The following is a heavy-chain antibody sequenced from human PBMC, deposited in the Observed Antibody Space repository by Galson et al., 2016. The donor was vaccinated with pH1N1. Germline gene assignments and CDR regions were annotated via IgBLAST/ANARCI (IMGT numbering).Heavy chain of an antibody. CDR3: TRDLGRLRDY. V-gene: IGHV1-46*01. J-gene: IGHJ4*02. CDR1: GYTFTRYY. CDR2: LDPTGGGT. Sequence: SVKVSCKASGYTFTRYYLHWVRQAPGQGLEWMGVLDPTGGGTTYAQKFHSRLTMTWDTSTSTFSMELSSLKSEDTAVYYCTRDLGRLRDYWGQGTLVTVSS. D-gene: IGHD1-26*01.